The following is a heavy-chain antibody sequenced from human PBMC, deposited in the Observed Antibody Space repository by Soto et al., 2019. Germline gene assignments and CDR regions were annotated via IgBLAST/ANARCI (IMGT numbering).Heavy chain of an antibody. CDR2: IYYSGST. V-gene: IGHV4-59*01. D-gene: IGHD3-10*01. J-gene: IGHJ6*02. CDR3: ARKDYGSGSPSMDV. CDR1: GGSISSYY. Sequence: SETLSLTCTVSGGSISSYYWSWIRQPPGKGLEWIGYIYYSGSTNYNPSLKSRVTISVDTSKNQFSLKLSSVTAADTAVYYCARKDYGSGSPSMDVWGQGTTVTVSS.